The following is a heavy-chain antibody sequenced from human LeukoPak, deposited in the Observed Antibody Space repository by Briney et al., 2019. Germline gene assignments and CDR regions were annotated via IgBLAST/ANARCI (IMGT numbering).Heavy chain of an antibody. V-gene: IGHV5-51*01. D-gene: IGHD2-2*01. CDR1: GYTFSNSI. J-gene: IGHJ4*02. CDR2: IYPGDSET. CDR3: ARLSAASAMRGDY. Sequence: GESLKIPCKGSGYTFSNSIIGWVRQMPGKGLEWMGIIYPGDSETRYSPSFQGQVTISADKSISTAYLQWSSLRASDTAMYYCARLSAASAMRGDYWGQGTLVTVSS.